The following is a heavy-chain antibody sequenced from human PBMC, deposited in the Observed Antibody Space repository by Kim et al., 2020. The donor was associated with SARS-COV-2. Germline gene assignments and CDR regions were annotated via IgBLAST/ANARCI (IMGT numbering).Heavy chain of an antibody. CDR3: AKGDGDYGEKVFDY. CDR2: IYSGGSST. V-gene: IGHV3-23*03. CDR1: GFTFSSYA. Sequence: GGSLRLSCAASGFTFSSYAMSWVRQAPGKGLEWVSVIYSGGSSTYYADSVKGRFTISRDNSKNTLYLQMNSLRAEDTAVYYCAKGDGDYGEKVFDYWGQGTLVTVSS. J-gene: IGHJ4*02. D-gene: IGHD4-17*01.